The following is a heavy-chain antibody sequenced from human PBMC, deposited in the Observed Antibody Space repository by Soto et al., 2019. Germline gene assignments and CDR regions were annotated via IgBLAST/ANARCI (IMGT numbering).Heavy chain of an antibody. D-gene: IGHD3-3*01. CDR3: ARWITIFGLDYYGMDV. CDR1: GGSISSGDYY. CDR2: IYCSGST. Sequence: QVQLQESGPGLVKPSQTLSLTCTVSGGSISSGDYYWSWIRQPPGKGLEWIGYIYCSGSTYYNPSLKSRVTISVDTSKNQFSLKLSSVTAADTAVYYCARWITIFGLDYYGMDVWGQGTTVTVSS. J-gene: IGHJ6*02. V-gene: IGHV4-30-4*01.